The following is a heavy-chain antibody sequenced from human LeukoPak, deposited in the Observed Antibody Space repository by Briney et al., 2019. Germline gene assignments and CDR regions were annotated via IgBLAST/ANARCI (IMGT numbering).Heavy chain of an antibody. Sequence: PSETLSLTCTVSGYSISSAFYWGWIRQPPGKGLEWIGTIYHNGRTNYNPSVKSRVTMSVDTSKNQISLRLSSVTAADTAVYYCAITTYYYDTSGYYGECWFDPWGQGTLVTVSS. CDR1: GYSISSAFY. D-gene: IGHD3-22*01. J-gene: IGHJ5*02. V-gene: IGHV4-38-2*02. CDR2: IYHNGRT. CDR3: AITTYYYDTSGYYGECWFDP.